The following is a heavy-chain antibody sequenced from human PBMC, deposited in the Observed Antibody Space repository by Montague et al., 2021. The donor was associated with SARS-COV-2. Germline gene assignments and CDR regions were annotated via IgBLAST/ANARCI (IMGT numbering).Heavy chain of an antibody. CDR2: IFYTGSK. D-gene: IGHD2-15*01. V-gene: IGHV4-61*03. Sequence: SETLSLTCTVSGGSISSSDYYWGWVRQPPGKGLQWIGYIFYTGSKKFNPSLKTRVSMSLDASKNHFSLRLSAVTAADTARYYCARAQNICFIANCVNYFDLWGLGALVTVSS. CDR3: ARAQNICFIANCVNYFDL. J-gene: IGHJ4*02. CDR1: GGSISSSDYY.